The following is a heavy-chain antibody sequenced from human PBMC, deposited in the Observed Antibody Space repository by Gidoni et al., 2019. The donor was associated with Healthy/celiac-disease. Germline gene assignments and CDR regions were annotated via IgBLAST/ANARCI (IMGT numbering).Heavy chain of an antibody. J-gene: IGHJ6*03. CDR1: GAPISSRNW. V-gene: IGHV4-4*02. CDR3: AQSPEAGEYYYYYYMDV. CDR2: ISHRGRT. D-gene: IGHD7-27*01. Sequence: QVQLQESGPGLVKASGTLSLACAVSGAPISSRNWWSWVRQPPGKGLEWIGEISHRGRTNYNPSLKSRVTISVDKSKTQFSLKLSSVTAADTAVYYCAQSPEAGEYYYYYYMDVWGKGTTVTVSS.